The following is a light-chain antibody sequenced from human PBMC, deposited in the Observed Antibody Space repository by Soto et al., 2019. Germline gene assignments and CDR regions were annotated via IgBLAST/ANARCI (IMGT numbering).Light chain of an antibody. CDR1: QSISSY. CDR3: QQSYSTRYT. V-gene: IGKV1-39*01. Sequence: DIQMTRSPSSLSASVGDRVTITCRASQSISSYLNWYQQKPGKAPKLLIYAASSVQSGVPSRFSGSGSGTDFTLTISSLQPEDFATYYCQQSYSTRYTFGQGTKLEIK. J-gene: IGKJ2*01. CDR2: AAS.